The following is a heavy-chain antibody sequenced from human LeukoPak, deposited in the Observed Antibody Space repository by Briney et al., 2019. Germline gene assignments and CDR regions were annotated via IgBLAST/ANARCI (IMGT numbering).Heavy chain of an antibody. CDR1: GGSISSYY. J-gene: IGHJ4*02. CDR3: AAGTHSSSWDPTY. V-gene: IGHV4-59*01. Sequence: SETLSLTCTVSGGSISSYYWSWIRQPPGKGLEWIGYLYYSGSTNYNPSLKSRVTISVDTSKNQLSLKLSSVTAADTAVYYCAAGTHSSSWDPTYWSQGTLVTVSS. CDR2: LYYSGST. D-gene: IGHD6-13*01.